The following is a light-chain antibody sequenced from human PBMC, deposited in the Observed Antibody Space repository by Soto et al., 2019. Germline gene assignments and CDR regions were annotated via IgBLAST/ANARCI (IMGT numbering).Light chain of an antibody. CDR3: QQYGSSPKT. CDR2: GAS. J-gene: IGKJ1*01. V-gene: IGKV3-20*01. CDR1: QSVSSSY. Sequence: EIVLTQSPGTPSLSPRERATVACRASQSVSSSYLAWYQQKSVQAPRLLIYGASSRATGIPDRFSGSGSGTDFTLTISRLEPEDFALYYCQQYGSSPKTFGQGTKVEIQ.